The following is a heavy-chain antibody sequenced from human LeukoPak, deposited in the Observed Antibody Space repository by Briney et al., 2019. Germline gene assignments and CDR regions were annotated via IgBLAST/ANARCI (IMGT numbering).Heavy chain of an antibody. J-gene: IGHJ4*02. V-gene: IGHV3-53*01. CDR2: LYSEGNT. D-gene: IGHD1-14*01. CDR3: ARGVEPLAANTLAY. Sequence: PGGSLRLSCAASGFTVITNDMTWVRHAPGKGLECGSVLYSEGNTKYPDYVQGRFTISRDNSKNTLYLEMNSLRPDDTAVYYCARGVEPLAANTLAYWGQGTLVTVSS. CDR1: GFTVITND.